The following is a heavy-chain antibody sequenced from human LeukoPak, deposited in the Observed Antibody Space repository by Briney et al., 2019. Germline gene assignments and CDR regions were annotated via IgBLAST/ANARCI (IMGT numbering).Heavy chain of an antibody. CDR3: ARAYTTYYYDSSGYNHDAFDI. CDR2: IYPGESDT. D-gene: IGHD3-22*01. J-gene: IGHJ3*02. Sequence: GESLRISCKGSGYSFTSYWIGWVRQMPGKGLEWMGIIYPGESDTRYSPSFQGQVTISADKSISTAYLQWSSLKASDTAMYYCARAYTTYYYDSSGYNHDAFDIWGQGTMVTVSS. CDR1: GYSFTSYW. V-gene: IGHV5-51*01.